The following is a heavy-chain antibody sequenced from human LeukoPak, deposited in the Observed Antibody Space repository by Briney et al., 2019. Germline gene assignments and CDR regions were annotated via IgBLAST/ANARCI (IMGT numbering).Heavy chain of an antibody. CDR1: GGSISSGSYY. D-gene: IGHD6-13*01. V-gene: IGHV4-61*02. CDR3: AREIAAAGTIVLNNWFDP. J-gene: IGHJ5*02. Sequence: SETLSLTCTVSGGSISSGSYYWSWIRQPAGKGLEWIGRIYTSGSTNYNPSLKSRVTISVDTSKNQFSLKLSSVTAADTAVYYCAREIAAAGTIVLNNWFDPWGQGTLVTVSS. CDR2: IYTSGST.